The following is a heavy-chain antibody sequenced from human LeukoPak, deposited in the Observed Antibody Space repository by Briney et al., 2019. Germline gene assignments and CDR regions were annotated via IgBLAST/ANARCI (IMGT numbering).Heavy chain of an antibody. J-gene: IGHJ3*02. Sequence: ASVKVSCKVSGYTLTELSMHWVRQAPGKGLEWMGGFDPEGGETIYAQKFQGRVTMTEDTSTDTAYMELSSLRSEDTAVYYCATDRGLLRGYYAQSRGAFDIWGQGTMVTVSS. CDR1: GYTLTELS. D-gene: IGHD2-2*01. CDR2: FDPEGGET. CDR3: ATDRGLLRGYYAQSRGAFDI. V-gene: IGHV1-24*01.